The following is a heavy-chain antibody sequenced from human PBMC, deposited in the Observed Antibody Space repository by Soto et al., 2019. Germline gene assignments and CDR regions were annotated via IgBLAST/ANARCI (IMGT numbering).Heavy chain of an antibody. J-gene: IGHJ3*02. CDR3: ARDGYYGVTNDAFDI. D-gene: IGHD4-17*01. CDR2: MFYSGST. V-gene: IGHV4-61*08. Sequence: SETLSLTCAVSGGSISSGGYSWSWIRQPPGKGLEWIGYMFYSGSTNYNPSLKSRVTISVDTSKNQFSLKLSSVTAADTAVYYCARDGYYGVTNDAFDIWGQGTMVTVSS. CDR1: GGSISSGGYS.